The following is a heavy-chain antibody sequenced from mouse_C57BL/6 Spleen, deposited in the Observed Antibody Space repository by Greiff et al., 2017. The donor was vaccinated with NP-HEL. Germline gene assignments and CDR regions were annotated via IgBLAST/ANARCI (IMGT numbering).Heavy chain of an antibody. CDR2: ISTYYGDA. CDR3: AREATYYYGSSGDYAMDY. V-gene: IGHV1-67*01. Sequence: VQLQQSGPELVRPGVSVKISCKGSGYTFTDYAMHWVKQSHAKSLEWIGVISTYYGDASYNQKFKDKATMTVDKSSSTAYMELARLTSEDSAVYYCAREATYYYGSSGDYAMDYWGQGTSVTVSS. D-gene: IGHD1-1*01. CDR1: GYTFTDYA. J-gene: IGHJ4*01.